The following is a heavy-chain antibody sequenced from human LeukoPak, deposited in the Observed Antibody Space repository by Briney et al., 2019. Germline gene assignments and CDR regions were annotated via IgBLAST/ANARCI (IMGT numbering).Heavy chain of an antibody. CDR2: ISGSGGST. V-gene: IGHV3-23*01. Sequence: GGSLRLSCAASGFTFSSYAMSWVRQAPGKGLEWVSAISGSGGSTYYADSMKGRFTISRDNSKNTLYLQMNSLRAEDTAVYYCAKLAARLFYYYYYMDVWGKGTTVTVSS. CDR3: AKLAARLFYYYYYMDV. D-gene: IGHD6-6*01. CDR1: GFTFSSYA. J-gene: IGHJ6*03.